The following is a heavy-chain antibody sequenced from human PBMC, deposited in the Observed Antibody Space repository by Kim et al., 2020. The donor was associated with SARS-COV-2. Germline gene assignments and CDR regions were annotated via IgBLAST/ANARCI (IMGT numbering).Heavy chain of an antibody. V-gene: IGHV1-18*04. D-gene: IGHD6-13*01. J-gene: IGHJ6*02. Sequence: ASVKVSCKASGYTFTSYGISWVRQAPGQGLEWMGWISAYNGNTNYAQKLQGRVTMTTDTSTSTAYMELRSLRSDDTAVYYCARDQGLYSSSWLDYYYGMDVWGQGTTVTVSS. CDR2: ISAYNGNT. CDR3: ARDQGLYSSSWLDYYYGMDV. CDR1: GYTFTSYG.